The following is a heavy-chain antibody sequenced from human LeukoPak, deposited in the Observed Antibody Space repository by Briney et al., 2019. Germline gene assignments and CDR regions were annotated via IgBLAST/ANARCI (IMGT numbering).Heavy chain of an antibody. CDR3: ARSYSSSSRWFDP. D-gene: IGHD6-6*01. CDR1: GFTVSSNY. V-gene: IGHV3-53*01. Sequence: PGGSLRLSCAASGFTVSSNYMSWVRQAPGKGLEWVSVIYSGGSTYYADSVKGRFTISRDNSKNTLYLQMNSLRAEDTAVYYCARSYSSSSRWFDPWGQGTLVTVSS. J-gene: IGHJ5*02. CDR2: IYSGGST.